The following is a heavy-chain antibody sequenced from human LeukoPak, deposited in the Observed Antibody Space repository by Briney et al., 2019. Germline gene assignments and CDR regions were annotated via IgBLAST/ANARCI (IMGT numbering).Heavy chain of an antibody. CDR3: AREPFWSGYYSNLHFDY. Sequence: GGSLRLSCAASEFTFSSYNMNWVRQAPGKGREWVSSIRSSGKYIYYADSVKDRFTISRDNAKNSLYLQMNSLRAEDTAVYYCAREPFWSGYYSNLHFDYWGQGTLVTVSS. V-gene: IGHV3-21*01. D-gene: IGHD3-3*01. J-gene: IGHJ4*02. CDR1: EFTFSSYN. CDR2: IRSSGKYI.